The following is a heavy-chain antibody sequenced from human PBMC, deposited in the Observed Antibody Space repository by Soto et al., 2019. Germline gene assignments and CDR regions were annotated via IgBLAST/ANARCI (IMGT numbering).Heavy chain of an antibody. CDR2: IYYSGLT. D-gene: IGHD5-12*01. J-gene: IGHJ4*02. V-gene: IGHV4-31*03. CDR1: GGSMCSEGYY. CDR3: ARVGVGWLQSSDGIDY. Sequence: SETLSLTCTVSGGSMCSEGYYWSWIRQHPGKGLEWIGYIYYSGLTDYNPSLKSRLTISVDKSKNEFYLKMRSVTAADTAVYYCARVGVGWLQSSDGIDYWGQGNLVTVSS.